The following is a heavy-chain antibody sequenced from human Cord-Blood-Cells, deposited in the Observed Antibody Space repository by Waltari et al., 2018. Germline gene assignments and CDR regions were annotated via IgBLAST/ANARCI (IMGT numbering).Heavy chain of an antibody. V-gene: IGHV4-39*01. J-gene: IGHJ1*01. CDR2: IYYSGST. CDR3: ASLSAEYFQH. Sequence: QLQLQESGPGLVKPSETLSLTCTVSGGSIRSSSYYWGWIRQPPGKGLEWIGSIYYSGSTYYNPSLKSRVTISVDTSKNQFSLKLSSVTAADTAVYYCASLSAEYFQHWGQGTLVTVSS. CDR1: GGSIRSSSYY.